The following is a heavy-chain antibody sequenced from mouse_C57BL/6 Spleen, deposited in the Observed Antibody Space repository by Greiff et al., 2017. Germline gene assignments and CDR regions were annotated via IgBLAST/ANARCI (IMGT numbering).Heavy chain of an antibody. J-gene: IGHJ2*01. Sequence: EVQLQQSGPELVKPGASVKISCKASGYSFTGYYMNWVKQSPEKSLEWIGEINPSTGGTTYNQKFKAKATLTVDKCSSTAYMQLKSLTSEDTAVDYCARSGYYGSSYNDYWGQGTTLTVSS. CDR3: ARSGYYGSSYNDY. D-gene: IGHD1-1*01. V-gene: IGHV1-42*01. CDR1: GYSFTGYY. CDR2: INPSTGGT.